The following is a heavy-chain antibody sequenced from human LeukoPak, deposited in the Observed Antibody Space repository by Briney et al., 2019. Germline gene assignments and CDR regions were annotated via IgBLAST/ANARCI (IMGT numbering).Heavy chain of an antibody. J-gene: IGHJ4*02. CDR2: IRQDGSEK. Sequence: PGRCLRPACAASEFSSSSYWMGCVRQAAGKGRGWVASIRQDGSEKIDVDSVNGRFTISRDNAKSSWCLQMTSQRTERTAVDECARARSTYIIFDYWGQGTLVTVSS. CDR3: ARARSTYIIFDY. CDR1: EFSSSSYW. D-gene: IGHD2-2*01. V-gene: IGHV3-7*05.